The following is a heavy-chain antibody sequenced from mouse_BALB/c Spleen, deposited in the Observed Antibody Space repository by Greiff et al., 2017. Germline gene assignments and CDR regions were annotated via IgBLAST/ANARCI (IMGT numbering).Heavy chain of an antibody. Sequence: EVQVVESGGGLVQPGGSLKLSCAASGFTFSSYGMSWVRQTPDKGLELVATINSNGGSTYYPDSVKGRFTLSRDNAKNTLYLQMSSLTSEDTAMYYCARGPFTTAPYAMDYWGQGTSVTVSS. V-gene: IGHV5-6-3*01. CDR3: ARGPFTTAPYAMDY. J-gene: IGHJ4*01. D-gene: IGHD1-2*01. CDR1: GFTFSSYG. CDR2: INSNGGST.